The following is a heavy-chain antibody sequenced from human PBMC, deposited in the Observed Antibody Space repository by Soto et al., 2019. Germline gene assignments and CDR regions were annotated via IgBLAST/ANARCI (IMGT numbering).Heavy chain of an antibody. J-gene: IGHJ6*02. CDR1: GGTFSDYA. Sequence: QVQLVQSGAEVRKSGSSVKVSCKAAGGTFSDYALSWVRQAPGQGLEWMGGIIPMFATTNYAQKVQGRVTITADDSATTAHMERSSLKSEDTAVYYCARGRGIGFSSTWNIYWYYNMDVWGQGTTVTVSS. D-gene: IGHD6-13*01. V-gene: IGHV1-69*01. CDR2: IIPMFATT. CDR3: ARGRGIGFSSTWNIYWYYNMDV.